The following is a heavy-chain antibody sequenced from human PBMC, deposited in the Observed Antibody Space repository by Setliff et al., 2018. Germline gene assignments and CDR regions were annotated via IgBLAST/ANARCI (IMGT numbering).Heavy chain of an antibody. Sequence: SETLSLTCAVYGDPFTDYYWGWIRQSPGKGLEWIGSMYYSGSTYYNPSLKSRVTISVDTSKNQFSLKLKSVTAADTAVYYCARRWNFGPYGSGIHDGFDMWGQGTMVTVSS. CDR3: ARRWNFGPYGSGIHDGFDM. J-gene: IGHJ3*02. CDR2: MYYSGST. D-gene: IGHD3-10*01. CDR1: GDPFTDYY. V-gene: IGHV4-34*01.